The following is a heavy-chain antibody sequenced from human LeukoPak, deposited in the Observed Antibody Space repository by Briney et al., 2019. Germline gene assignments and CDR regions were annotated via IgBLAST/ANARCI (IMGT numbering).Heavy chain of an antibody. J-gene: IGHJ4*02. D-gene: IGHD3-22*01. CDR3: AKGSYYDSSGSFYFDY. Sequence: GGSPRLSCAASGFTFSSYAMSWVRQAPGKGLEWVSGISGSGDNTYYADSVKGRFTISRDNSKNTLYVQVNSLGTEDTAAHYCAKGSYYDSSGSFYFDYWGQGTLVTVSS. CDR2: ISGSGDNT. V-gene: IGHV3-23*01. CDR1: GFTFSSYA.